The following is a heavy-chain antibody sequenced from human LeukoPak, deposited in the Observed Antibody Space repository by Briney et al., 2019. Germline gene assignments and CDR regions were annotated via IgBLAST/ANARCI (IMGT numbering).Heavy chain of an antibody. J-gene: IGHJ4*02. D-gene: IGHD1-26*01. CDR2: IIPIFGTA. V-gene: IGHV1-69*13. CDR3: AREVRVGATTVDY. CDR1: GGTFSSYA. Sequence: GASVKVSCKASGGTFSSYAISWVRQAPGQGLEWMGGIIPIFGTANYAQKFQGRVTITADESTSTAYMELSSLRSEDTAVYYCAREVRVGATTVDYWGQGTLVTVSS.